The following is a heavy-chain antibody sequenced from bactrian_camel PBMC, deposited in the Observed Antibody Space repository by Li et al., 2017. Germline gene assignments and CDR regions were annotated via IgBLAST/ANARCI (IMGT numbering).Heavy chain of an antibody. J-gene: IGHJ4*01. CDR2: IYTGGGNT. D-gene: IGHD1*01. V-gene: IGHV3S28*01. CDR1: TYTHSGNC. Sequence: QLVESGGGSVQAGGSLRLSCAASTYTHSGNCVAWFRQAPGKEREAVATIYTGGGNTYYADSVKGRFTISKDSSKNILYLQMNGLKPEDAATYYCVPVALEERDGLVSCARWSQGTQVTVS.